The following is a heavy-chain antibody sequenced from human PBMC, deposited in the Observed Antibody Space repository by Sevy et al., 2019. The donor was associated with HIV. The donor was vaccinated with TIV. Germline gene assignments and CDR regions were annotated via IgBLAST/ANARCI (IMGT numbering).Heavy chain of an antibody. CDR1: DYTFSTQG. CDR2: ISAYNGNT. D-gene: IGHD3-22*01. V-gene: IGHV1-18*01. J-gene: IGHJ4*02. CDR3: ARDWAPGYYYDAIGVKRDYYFDY. Sequence: GESLKISCKASDYTFSTQGFNWVRQAPGQGLEWMGWISAYNGNTKYAQKFQGRVTMTTDTSTSTAYMELRSLTSDDTGVYYCARDWAPGYYYDAIGVKRDYYFDYWGQGTLVTVSS.